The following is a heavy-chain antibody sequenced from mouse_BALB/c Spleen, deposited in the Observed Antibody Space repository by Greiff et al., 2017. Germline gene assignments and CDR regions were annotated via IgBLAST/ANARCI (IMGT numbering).Heavy chain of an antibody. CDR2: ISSGGSYT. Sequence: EVQGVESGGGLVKPGGSLKLSCAASGFTFSSYAMSWVRQSPEKRLEWVAEISSGGSYTYYPDTVTGRFTISRDNAKNTVYLEMSSLRSEDTAMYYCARDRYYGSWFAYWGQGTLVTVSA. CDR3: ARDRYYGSWFAY. D-gene: IGHD1-2*01. V-gene: IGHV5-9-4*01. J-gene: IGHJ3*01. CDR1: GFTFSSYA.